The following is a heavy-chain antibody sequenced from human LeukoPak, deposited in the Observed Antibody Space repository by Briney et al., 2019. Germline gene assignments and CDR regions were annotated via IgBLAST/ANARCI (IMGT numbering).Heavy chain of an antibody. Sequence: TSETLSLTCTVSGGSISTSNYHWVWTRQPPGKGLEWIASIHYSGSPYYNPSLKSRVTISVDTSKNQFSLKLSSVTAADTAIYYCASDVGTAVGYYYYYSMDVRGEGTTVTVSS. V-gene: IGHV4-39*01. CDR2: IHYSGSP. CDR3: ASDVGTAVGYYYYYSMDV. CDR1: GGSISTSNYH. J-gene: IGHJ6*03. D-gene: IGHD6-13*01.